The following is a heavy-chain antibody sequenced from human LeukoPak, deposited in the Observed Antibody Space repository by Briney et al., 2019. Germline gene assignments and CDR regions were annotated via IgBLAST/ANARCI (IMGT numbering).Heavy chain of an antibody. CDR2: IWYDGSNK. Sequence: PGGSLRLSCAASGFTFSSYGMHWVRQAPGKGLEWVAVIWYDGSNKYYADSVKGRFTISRDNSKNTLYLQMNSLRAEDTAVYYCAKDLASGKSVCYFDYWGQGTLVTVSS. D-gene: IGHD3-10*01. CDR3: AKDLASGKSVCYFDY. J-gene: IGHJ4*02. V-gene: IGHV3-30*02. CDR1: GFTFSSYG.